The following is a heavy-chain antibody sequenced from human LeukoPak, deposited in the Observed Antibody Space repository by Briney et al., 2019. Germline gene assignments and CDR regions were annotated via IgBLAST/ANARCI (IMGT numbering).Heavy chain of an antibody. V-gene: IGHV3-23*01. J-gene: IGHJ4*02. D-gene: IGHD5-18*01. CDR1: GITFSNYA. CDR3: AKAIGYSYGYDDY. Sequence: PGGSLRLSCAASGITFSNYAMSWVRQAPGKGLAWVSAISGSGGTTFYADSVKGRFTISRDNSKSTLYLQMNSLTAEDTAIYYCAKAIGYSYGYDDYWGQGPVVTVSS. CDR2: ISGSGGTT.